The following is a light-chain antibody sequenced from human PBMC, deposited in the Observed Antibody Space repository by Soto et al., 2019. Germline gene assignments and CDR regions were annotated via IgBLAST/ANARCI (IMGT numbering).Light chain of an antibody. CDR1: SSDIGSYNR. CDR3: TSYTTRTALV. J-gene: IGLJ3*02. V-gene: IGLV2-18*02. Sequence: QSALTQPPSVSGSPGQSVTISCIGTSSDIGSYNRVSWYQQSPGTAPKLIVYEVTNRPSGVAGRFSGSKSGNTASLTISGPQAEDEADYYCTSYTTRTALVFGGGTKLTVL. CDR2: EVT.